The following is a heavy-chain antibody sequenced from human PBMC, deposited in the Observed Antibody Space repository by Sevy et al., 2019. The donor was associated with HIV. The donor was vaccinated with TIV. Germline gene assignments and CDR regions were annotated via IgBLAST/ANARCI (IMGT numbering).Heavy chain of an antibody. CDR3: AKGIQLGRYYYYGMDV. CDR1: GFTFDDYT. J-gene: IGHJ6*02. V-gene: IGHV3-43*01. D-gene: IGHD6-6*01. CDR2: ISWDGGST. Sequence: GGSLRLSCAASGFTFDDYTMHWVRQAPGKGLEWVSLISWDGGSTYYADSVKGRFTISRDNSKNSLYLQMNSLRTEDTALYYCAKGIQLGRYYYYGMDVWGHGTTVTVSS.